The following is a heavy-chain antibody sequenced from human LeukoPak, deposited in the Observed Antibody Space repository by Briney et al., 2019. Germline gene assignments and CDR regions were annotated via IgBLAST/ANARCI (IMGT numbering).Heavy chain of an antibody. D-gene: IGHD2-15*01. J-gene: IGHJ4*02. CDR3: ARGGVDCSGGSCYALYYFDY. V-gene: IGHV1-8*02. CDR1: GYTFTGYY. CDR2: MNPNSGNT. Sequence: ASVKVSCKASGYTFTGYYMHWVRQATGQGLEWMGWMNPNSGNTGYAQKFQGRVTMTRDMSTSTVYMQLSSLRSEDTAVYYCARGGVDCSGGSCYALYYFDYWGQGTLVTVSS.